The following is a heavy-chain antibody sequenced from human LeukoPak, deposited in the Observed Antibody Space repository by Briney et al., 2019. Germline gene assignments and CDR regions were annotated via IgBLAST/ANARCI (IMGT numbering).Heavy chain of an antibody. CDR1: GGTSSSYA. D-gene: IGHD6-13*01. CDR2: IIPIFGTA. J-gene: IGHJ4*02. CDR3: ATQKPGYSSSWYRL. V-gene: IGHV1-69*13. Sequence: SVKVSCKASGGTSSSYAISWVRQAPGQGLEWMGGIIPIFGTANYAQKFQGRVTITADESTSTAYMELSSLRSEDTAVYYCATQKPGYSSSWYRLWGQGTLVTVSS.